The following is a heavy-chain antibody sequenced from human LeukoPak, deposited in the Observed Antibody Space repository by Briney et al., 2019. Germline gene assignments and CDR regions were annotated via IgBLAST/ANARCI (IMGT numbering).Heavy chain of an antibody. D-gene: IGHD5-24*01. Sequence: SETLPLTCAVYGGSFSGYYWSWIRQPPGKGLEWIGEINHSGSTNYNPSLKSRVTISVDTSKNQFSLKLSSVTAADTAVYYCARERDGYNYRYPLDYWGQGTLVTVSS. CDR1: GGSFSGYY. CDR3: ARERDGYNYRYPLDY. V-gene: IGHV4-34*01. J-gene: IGHJ4*02. CDR2: INHSGST.